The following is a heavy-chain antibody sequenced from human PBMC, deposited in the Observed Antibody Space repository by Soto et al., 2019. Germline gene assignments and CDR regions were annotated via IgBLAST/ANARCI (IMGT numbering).Heavy chain of an antibody. D-gene: IGHD6-19*01. Sequence: EVQLLESGGGLIQPGGSPRLSCAASGFTFSNYAMSWVRQAPGKGLEWVSTISGSDTSTYYADSVKGRFTISRDSSKNTLSLQMNSLRAEDTAIYYCVKGNSGWYVRGFYFDYWGQGTLVTVSS. CDR3: VKGNSGWYVRGFYFDY. J-gene: IGHJ4*02. CDR1: GFTFSNYA. V-gene: IGHV3-23*01. CDR2: ISGSDTST.